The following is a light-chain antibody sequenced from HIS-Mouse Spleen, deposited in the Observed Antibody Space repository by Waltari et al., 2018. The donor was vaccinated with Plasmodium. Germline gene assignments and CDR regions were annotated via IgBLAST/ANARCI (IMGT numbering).Light chain of an antibody. J-gene: IGKJ5*01. CDR2: DAS. CDR1: QSVSSY. CDR3: QQRSNWPPT. V-gene: IGKV3-11*01. Sequence: ELVSTQSPATLSLSPGERHPLSCRASQSVSSYLAWYQQKPGQPPRLLIYDASNRATGIPARISGSGSGTDFTLTISSLEPEDFAVYYCQQRSNWPPTFGQGTRLEIK.